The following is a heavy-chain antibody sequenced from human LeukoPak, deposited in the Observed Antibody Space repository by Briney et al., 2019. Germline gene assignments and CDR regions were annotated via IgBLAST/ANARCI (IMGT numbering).Heavy chain of an antibody. J-gene: IGHJ3*02. CDR3: ARDGVAAGTWYAFDI. V-gene: IGHV4-4*09. CDR1: GGSISSYY. Sequence: SETLSLTCTVSGGSISSYYWSWIRQPPGKGLEWIGYIYTSGSTNYNPSLKSRVTISVDTSKNQFSLKLSSVTAADTAAYYCARDGVAAGTWYAFDIWGQGTMVTVSS. CDR2: IYTSGST. D-gene: IGHD6-13*01.